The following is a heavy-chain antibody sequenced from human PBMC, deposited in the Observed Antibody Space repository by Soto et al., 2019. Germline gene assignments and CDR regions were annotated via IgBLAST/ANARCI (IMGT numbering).Heavy chain of an antibody. V-gene: IGHV4-39*01. CDR2: RYFNGRT. D-gene: IGHD4-17*01. CDR3: ARQLSTVTTDYLDY. Sequence: ETLSLTCTVSGGSISSSSWAWVRQAPGLGLEWIGTRYFNGRTYYNPSLKSRVFISVAASRHQFSLRLSSLTAADTAVYYCARQLSTVTTDYLDYWGQGALVTVSS. CDR1: GGSISSSS. J-gene: IGHJ4*02.